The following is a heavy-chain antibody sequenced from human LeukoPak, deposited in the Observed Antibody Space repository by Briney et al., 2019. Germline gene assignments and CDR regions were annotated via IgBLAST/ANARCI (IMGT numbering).Heavy chain of an antibody. CDR2: INSDGSST. CDR3: ARERVGDISIDN. Sequence: VRQAPGXXXLWVSRINSDGSSTTYADSVKGRFTVSRDNAKNTLYLQMNSLRAEGTAIYYCARERVGDISIDNWGQGTLVTVSS. J-gene: IGHJ4*02. D-gene: IGHD3-16*01. V-gene: IGHV3-74*01.